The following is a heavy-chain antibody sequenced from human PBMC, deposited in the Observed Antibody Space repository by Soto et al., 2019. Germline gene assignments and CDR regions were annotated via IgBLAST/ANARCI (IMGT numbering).Heavy chain of an antibody. V-gene: IGHV4-31*03. CDR3: ASTRPVFGVVTNWFDP. CDR2: IYYSGST. D-gene: IGHD3-3*01. J-gene: IGHJ5*02. Sequence: PSETLSLTCTVSGGSISSGGYYWSWIRQHPGKGLEWIGYIYYSGSTYYNPSLKSRVTISVDTSKNQFSLKLSSVTAADTAVYYCASTRPVFGVVTNWFDPWGQGTLVTVSS. CDR1: GGSISSGGYY.